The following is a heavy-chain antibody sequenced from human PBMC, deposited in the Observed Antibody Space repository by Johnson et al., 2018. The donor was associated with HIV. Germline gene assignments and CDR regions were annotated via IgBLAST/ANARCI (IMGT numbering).Heavy chain of an antibody. V-gene: IGHV3-23*04. CDR1: GFTFGSYV. CDR2: IRGSGAST. Sequence: VQLVESGGGLVQPGGSLRLSCAASGFTFGSYVMSWVRQAPGKGLEWVSAIRGSGASTYYADSLKGRCTISRDNSKNTLYLQMNRLRAEDTALYYCAKDIYGYDAFDIWGQGTMVTVSS. CDR3: AKDIYGYDAFDI. J-gene: IGHJ3*02. D-gene: IGHD5-24*01.